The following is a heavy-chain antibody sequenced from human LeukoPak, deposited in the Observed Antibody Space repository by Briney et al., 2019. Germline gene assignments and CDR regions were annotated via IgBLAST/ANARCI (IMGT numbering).Heavy chain of an antibody. Sequence: SETLSLTCAVYGGSFSGYYWSWIRQPPGKGLEWIGEINQSGSTNYNPSLKSRVTISVDTSKNQFSLRLNSVTAADTAVYYCAKDALLWFGEIYWGQGTLVTVSS. D-gene: IGHD3-10*01. CDR1: GGSFSGYY. J-gene: IGHJ4*02. V-gene: IGHV4-34*01. CDR2: INQSGST. CDR3: AKDALLWFGEIY.